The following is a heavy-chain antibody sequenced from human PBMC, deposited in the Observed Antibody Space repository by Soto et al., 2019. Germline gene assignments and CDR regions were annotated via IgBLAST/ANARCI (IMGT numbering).Heavy chain of an antibody. CDR1: GFTFSNYA. CDR3: ARDWYCSGGSCYYDAFDF. V-gene: IGHV3-33*01. D-gene: IGHD2-15*01. CDR2: IWFDGSNK. Sequence: QVPLVESGGGVVQPGRSLRLSCAASGFTFSNYAMHWVRQAPGKGLEWVAVIWFDGSNKYYADSVKGRFTISRDDSKNTLYLQMNSLRAEDSAMYYCARDWYCSGGSCYYDAFDFWGQGTMVTVSS. J-gene: IGHJ3*01.